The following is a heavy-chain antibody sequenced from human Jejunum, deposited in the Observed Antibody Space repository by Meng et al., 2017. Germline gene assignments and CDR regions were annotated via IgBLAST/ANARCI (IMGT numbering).Heavy chain of an antibody. V-gene: IGHV4-31*03. CDR3: AREGQLMLGLVDY. CDR1: GDSISSGGHY. Sequence: QVQLQESGPGLVTPSQTLSLTCTVSGDSISSGGHYWSWIRQPPGKGLEWIGYIYYTGSAYYHPSLESRVTLSVYTSNNQFSLRLNSVTAADTAVYYCAREGQLMLGLVDYWGQGTLVTVSS. CDR2: IYYTGSA. D-gene: IGHD2-2*01. J-gene: IGHJ4*02.